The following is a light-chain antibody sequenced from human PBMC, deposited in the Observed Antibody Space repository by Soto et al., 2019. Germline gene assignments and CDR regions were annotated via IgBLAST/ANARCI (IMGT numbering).Light chain of an antibody. CDR3: QHYDSFWS. V-gene: IGKV1-5*03. Sequence: IQMTQSPSPLSASVGDRVTITCRASHHIDAWLAWYQQKPGKAPKVLIYKASILESGVPSRFSGSGSGTEFTLTISSLQPDDSATYYCQHYDSFWSFGQGTKVDIK. J-gene: IGKJ1*01. CDR1: HHIDAW. CDR2: KAS.